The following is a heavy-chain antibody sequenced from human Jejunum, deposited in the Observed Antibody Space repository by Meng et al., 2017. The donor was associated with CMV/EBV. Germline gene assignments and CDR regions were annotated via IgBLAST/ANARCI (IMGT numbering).Heavy chain of an antibody. V-gene: IGHV2-5*02. Sequence: FSLPSSQVGVGWIRQPTGKALEWLAFIYWDDDKRYNPSLKNRLTITKDAPKNQVALTMTNMDPADTGTYHCVHRKDYSGNWNGGSADYWGQGALVTVSS. D-gene: IGHD1-1*01. CDR1: FSLPSSQVG. CDR2: IYWDDDK. CDR3: VHRKDYSGNWNGGSADY. J-gene: IGHJ4*02.